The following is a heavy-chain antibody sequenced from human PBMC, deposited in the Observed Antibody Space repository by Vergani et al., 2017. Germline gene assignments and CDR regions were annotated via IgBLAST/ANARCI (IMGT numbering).Heavy chain of an antibody. V-gene: IGHV3-7*01. D-gene: IGHD6-19*01. CDR2: IKQDGSEQ. J-gene: IGHJ4*02. CDR3: ARDIQQWLGVAYDCDY. Sequence: EVQLVESGGGLVQPGGSLRLSCAASGFTFSSYWMSWVRQAPGKGLEWVANIKQDGSEQYYVESVKGRFTISRDNAKTSLYLPMNSLRVGDTAVYYCARDIQQWLGVAYDCDYWGQGTLVTVSS. CDR1: GFTFSSYW.